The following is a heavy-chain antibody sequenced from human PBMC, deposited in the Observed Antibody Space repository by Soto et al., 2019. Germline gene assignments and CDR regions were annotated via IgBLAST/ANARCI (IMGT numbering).Heavy chain of an antibody. CDR1: GFTFSSYA. D-gene: IGHD3-22*01. CDR2: ISGSGVST. Sequence: GGSLRLSCAASGFTFSSYAMSWVRQAPGKGLEWVSAISGSGVSTYYADSVKGRFTISRDNSKNTLYLQMNSLRAEDTAVYYCAKEIGPSSGYYFLFEPGDAFDIWGQGTMVTVSS. V-gene: IGHV3-23*01. J-gene: IGHJ3*02. CDR3: AKEIGPSSGYYFLFEPGDAFDI.